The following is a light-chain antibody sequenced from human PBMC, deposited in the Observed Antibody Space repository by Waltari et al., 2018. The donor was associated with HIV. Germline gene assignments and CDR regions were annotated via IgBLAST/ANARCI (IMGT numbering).Light chain of an antibody. J-gene: IGKJ4*01. V-gene: IGKV3-20*01. CDR3: QLYGSSPGLT. CDR2: GAS. CDR1: QSVSSSY. Sequence: DIVLTQSPGTLSLSPGERATLSCRASQSVSSSYLAWYQQKPGQAPRLLIYGASSRATGIPDRFSGSGSGTDFTLTISRPEPEDFAVYYCQLYGSSPGLTFGGGTKVEIK.